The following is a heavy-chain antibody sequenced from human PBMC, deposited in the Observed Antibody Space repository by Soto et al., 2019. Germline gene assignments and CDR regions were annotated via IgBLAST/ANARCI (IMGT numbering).Heavy chain of an antibody. CDR2: INPNSGGP. V-gene: IGHV1-2*04. J-gene: IGHJ4*02. CDR3: ARVGDSSAYYYVLPRDY. Sequence: QVQLVQSGAEVKEPGASVKVSCKASGYTFPGSSMHWVRQAPGQGLEWMGWINPNSGGPNYAQKFQDWATMTSDTSINTAYLELSRLKSDDTAVYYCARVGDSSAYYYVLPRDYCGQGTLVTVSS. D-gene: IGHD3-22*01. CDR1: GYTFPGSS.